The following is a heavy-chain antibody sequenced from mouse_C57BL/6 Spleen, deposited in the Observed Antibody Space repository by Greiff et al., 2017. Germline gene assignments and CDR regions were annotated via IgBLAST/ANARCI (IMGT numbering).Heavy chain of an antibody. Sequence: VQGVESGAELARPGASVKLSCKASGYTFTSYGISWVKQRTGQGLEWIGEIYPRSGNTYYNEKFKGKATLTADKSSSTAYMELRSLTSEDSAVYFCARWVSYGNYEGYAMDYWGQGTSVTVSS. D-gene: IGHD2-10*02. J-gene: IGHJ4*01. CDR1: GYTFTSYG. CDR3: ARWVSYGNYEGYAMDY. CDR2: IYPRSGNT. V-gene: IGHV1-81*01.